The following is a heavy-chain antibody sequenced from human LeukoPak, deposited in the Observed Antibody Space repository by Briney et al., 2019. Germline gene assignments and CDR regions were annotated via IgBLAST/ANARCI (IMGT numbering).Heavy chain of an antibody. Sequence: GGSLTLFCAVSGFTFSTCAMLWVRQAPGRGVVWVSTISGGGRSTDYADSEEGLFTISRDNSKNTLYLQMNSRRAEDTAVYNCARERYFDYWGQGTLVTVSS. CDR1: GFTFSTCA. V-gene: IGHV3-23*01. J-gene: IGHJ4*02. CDR3: ARERYFDY. CDR2: ISGGGRST.